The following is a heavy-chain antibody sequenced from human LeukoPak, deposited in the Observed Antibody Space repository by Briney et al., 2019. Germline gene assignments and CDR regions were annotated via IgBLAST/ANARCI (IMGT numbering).Heavy chain of an antibody. CDR2: INHSGST. CDR3: ARDNVLRYLVWLVNYYYGMDV. D-gene: IGHD3-9*01. J-gene: IGHJ6*02. CDR1: GGSFSGYY. Sequence: PSETLSLTCAVYGGSFSGYYWSWIRQPPGKGLEWIGEINHSGSTNYNPSLKSRVTISVDTSKNQFSLKLSSVTAADTAVYYCARDNVLRYLVWLVNYYYGMDVWGQGTTVSVSS. V-gene: IGHV4-34*01.